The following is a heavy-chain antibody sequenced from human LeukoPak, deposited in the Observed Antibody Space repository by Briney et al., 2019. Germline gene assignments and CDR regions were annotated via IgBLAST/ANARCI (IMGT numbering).Heavy chain of an antibody. CDR3: ASLRAGSSGYTDWYFDL. V-gene: IGHV4-34*01. CDR2: INHSGST. Sequence: NASETLSLTCAVYGGSFSGYYWSWIRQPPGKGLEWIGEINHSGSTNYNPSLKSRVTISVDMSKNQFSLKLSSVTAADTAVYYCASLRAGSSGYTDWYFDLWGRGTLVTVSS. CDR1: GGSFSGYY. J-gene: IGHJ2*01. D-gene: IGHD3-22*01.